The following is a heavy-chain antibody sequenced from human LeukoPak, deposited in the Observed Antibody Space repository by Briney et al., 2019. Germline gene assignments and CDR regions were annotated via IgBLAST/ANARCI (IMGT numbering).Heavy chain of an antibody. CDR2: IVVGNGDT. CDR1: GFTFTSSA. V-gene: IGHV1-58*01. CDR3: AALTIFGVVIPFDY. Sequence: SVKVSCKASGFTFTSSAVQWVRQARGQRLEWIGWIVVGNGDTNYEQKFQERVTITRDMSTSTAYMELSSLKSEDTAVYYCAALTIFGVVIPFDYWGQGTLVTVSS. D-gene: IGHD3-3*01. J-gene: IGHJ4*02.